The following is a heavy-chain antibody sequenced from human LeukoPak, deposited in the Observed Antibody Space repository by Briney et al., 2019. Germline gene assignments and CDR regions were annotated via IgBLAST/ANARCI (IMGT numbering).Heavy chain of an antibody. CDR3: AKDLGAYGAPLYGMDV. J-gene: IGHJ6*02. V-gene: IGHV3-23*01. D-gene: IGHD3-10*01. CDR2: ISGSGGST. CDR1: GFTFSSYA. Sequence: PGGSLRLSCAASGFTFSSYAMSWVRQAPGKGLEWVSAISGSGGSTYYADSVKGRFTISRDNSKNTLYLQMNSLRAEDTAVYYCAKDLGAYGAPLYGMDVWGQGTTVTVSS.